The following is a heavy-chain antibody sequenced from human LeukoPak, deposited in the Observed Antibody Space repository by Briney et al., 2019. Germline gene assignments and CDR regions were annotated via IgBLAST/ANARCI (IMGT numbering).Heavy chain of an antibody. Sequence: ASVKVSCKASGYTFTSYYMHWVRQAPGQGLEWMGIINPSGGSTSYAQKFQGRVTMTRDMSTSTVYMELSSLRSEDTAVYYCARYSYARRLFDYWGQGTLVTVSS. CDR3: ARYSYARRLFDY. V-gene: IGHV1-46*01. J-gene: IGHJ4*02. D-gene: IGHD5-18*01. CDR1: GYTFTSYY. CDR2: INPSGGST.